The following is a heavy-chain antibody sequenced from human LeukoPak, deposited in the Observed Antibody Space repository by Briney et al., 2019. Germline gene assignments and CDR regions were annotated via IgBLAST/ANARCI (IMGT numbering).Heavy chain of an antibody. J-gene: IGHJ4*02. CDR1: GFTFSSYA. Sequence: GGSLRLSCAASGFTFSSYAMTWVRQAPGKGLDWVSGVTGSGASTYYADSVRGRFTISRDISKNTLSLQMDSLRAEDTAVYYCAKGSTYGYDYFLDHWGQGILVTVSS. CDR2: VTGSGAST. V-gene: IGHV3-23*01. CDR3: AKGSTYGYDYFLDH. D-gene: IGHD5-18*01.